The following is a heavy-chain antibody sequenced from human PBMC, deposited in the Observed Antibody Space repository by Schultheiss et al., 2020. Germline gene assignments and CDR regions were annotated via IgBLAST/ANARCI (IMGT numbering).Heavy chain of an antibody. CDR2: IYPGDSDT. CDR1: GYSFTSHW. D-gene: IGHD6-13*01. Sequence: GESLKISCKVSGYSFTSHWIGWVRQMPGKGLEWMGIIYPGDSDTRYSPSFQGQVTISADKSISTAYLQWSSLKASDTATYYCARQIAYSNTYYFNYWGQGTLVSVYS. CDR3: ARQIAYSNTYYFNY. J-gene: IGHJ4*02. V-gene: IGHV5-51*01.